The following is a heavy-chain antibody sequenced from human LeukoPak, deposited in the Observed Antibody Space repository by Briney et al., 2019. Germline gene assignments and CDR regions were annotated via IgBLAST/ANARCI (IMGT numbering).Heavy chain of an antibody. D-gene: IGHD5-18*01. V-gene: IGHV3-23*01. Sequence: PGGSLRLSCAASGFTFSSYAMSWVRQAPGKGLEWVSAISGSGGSTYYADSVKGRFTISRDNSKSTLYLQMNSLRAEDTAVYYCAKRDTAMAYYYGMDVWGQGTTVTVSS. CDR2: ISGSGGST. CDR3: AKRDTAMAYYYGMDV. J-gene: IGHJ6*02. CDR1: GFTFSSYA.